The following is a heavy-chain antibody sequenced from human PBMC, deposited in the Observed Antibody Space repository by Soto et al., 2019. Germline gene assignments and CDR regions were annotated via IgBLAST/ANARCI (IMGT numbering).Heavy chain of an antibody. Sequence: GGSLRLSCAASGFTFSSYSMNWVRQAPGKGLEWVSSISSSSSYIYYADSVKGRFTISRDNAKNSLYLQMNSLRAEDTAVYYCARPNLEAYCGGDCYSLDYWGQGTLVTVSS. CDR3: ARPNLEAYCGGDCYSLDY. V-gene: IGHV3-21*01. CDR1: GFTFSSYS. J-gene: IGHJ4*02. CDR2: ISSSSSYI. D-gene: IGHD2-21*02.